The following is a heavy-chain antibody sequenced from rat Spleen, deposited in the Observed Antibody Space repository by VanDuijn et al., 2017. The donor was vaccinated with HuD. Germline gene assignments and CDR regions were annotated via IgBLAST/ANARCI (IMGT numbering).Heavy chain of an antibody. Sequence: QVQLKESGPGLVQPSQTLSLTCTVSGFSLISNGVSWVRQPPGKGLEWMGTVWASGNTNFNSAVQSRLRISRDTSKSQVFLRMNSLQPEDTGTYYCVRHEPQDYFAYWGQGLLVTVSS. J-gene: IGHJ2*01. CDR2: VWASGNT. V-gene: IGHV2-72*01. CDR3: VRHEPQDYFAY. CDR1: GFSLISNG.